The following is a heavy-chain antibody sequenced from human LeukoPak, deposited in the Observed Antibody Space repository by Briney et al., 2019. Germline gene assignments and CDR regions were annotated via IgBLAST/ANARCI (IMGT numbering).Heavy chain of an antibody. CDR1: GFTFSNAW. CDR3: TTEWDFPNGYFQH. CDR2: IKSKTDGGTT. D-gene: IGHD1-26*01. Sequence: GGSLRLSCAASGFTFSNAWMSWVRQAPGKGLEWVGRIKSKTDGGTTDYAAPEKGRFTISRDDSKNTLYLQMNSLKTEDTAVYYCTTEWDFPNGYFQHWGQGTLVTVSS. J-gene: IGHJ1*01. V-gene: IGHV3-15*01.